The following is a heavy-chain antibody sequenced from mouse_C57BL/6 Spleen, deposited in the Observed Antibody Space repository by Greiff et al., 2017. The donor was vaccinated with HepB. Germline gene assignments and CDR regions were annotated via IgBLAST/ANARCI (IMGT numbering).Heavy chain of an antibody. CDR2: IYPGSGNT. Sequence: QVQLHQSGAELVRPGASVKLSCKASGYTFTDYYINWVKQRPGQGLEWIARIYPGSGNTYYNEKFKGKATLTAEKSSSTAYMQLSSLTSEDSAVYFCARGYYGSNGNFDVWGTGTTVTVSS. J-gene: IGHJ1*03. CDR3: ARGYYGSNGNFDV. D-gene: IGHD1-1*01. CDR1: GYTFTDYY. V-gene: IGHV1-76*01.